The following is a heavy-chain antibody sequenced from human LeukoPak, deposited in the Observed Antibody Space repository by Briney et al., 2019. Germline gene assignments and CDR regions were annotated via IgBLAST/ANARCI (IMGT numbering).Heavy chain of an antibody. CDR3: ARARMITFGGVSGAFDI. CDR2: ISSSGSTI. D-gene: IGHD3-16*01. CDR1: GFTFSSYE. Sequence: PGGSLRLSCAASGFTFSSYEMNWVRQAPGKGLEWVSYISSSGSTIYYADSVKGRFTVSRDNAKNSLYLQMNSLRAEDTAVYYCARARMITFGGVSGAFDIWGQGTMVTVSS. V-gene: IGHV3-48*03. J-gene: IGHJ3*02.